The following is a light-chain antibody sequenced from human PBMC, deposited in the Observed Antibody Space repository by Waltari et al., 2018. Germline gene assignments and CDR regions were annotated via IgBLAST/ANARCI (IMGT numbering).Light chain of an antibody. J-gene: IGLJ3*02. CDR3: QTGGTGCQV. CDR2: VNSDGSP. Sequence: LVLTQSPSASASLGASVTLPCSLPGDYSAHAIAWHQHLPQKGPRYLMPVNSDGSPKKGDGIPDRFSGSGSDLDRYLSSTRLQSDDEAEYFCQTGGTGCQVFGTGTKLTVL. CDR1: GDYSAHA. V-gene: IGLV4-69*01.